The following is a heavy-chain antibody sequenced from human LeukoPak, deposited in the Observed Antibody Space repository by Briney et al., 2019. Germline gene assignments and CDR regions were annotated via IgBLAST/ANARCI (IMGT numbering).Heavy chain of an antibody. J-gene: IGHJ4*02. Sequence: PSETLSLTCTVSGGSISSSSYYWGWIRQPPGKGLEWIGSIYYSGSTYYNPSLKSRVTISVDTSKNQFSLKLSSVTAADTAVYYCASRWEVLRWFDYWGQGTLVTVSS. V-gene: IGHV4-39*07. D-gene: IGHD4-23*01. CDR1: GGSISSSSYY. CDR2: IYYSGST. CDR3: ASRWEVLRWFDY.